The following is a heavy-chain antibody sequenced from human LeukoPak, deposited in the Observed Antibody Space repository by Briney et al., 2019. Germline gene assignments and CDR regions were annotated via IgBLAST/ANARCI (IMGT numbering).Heavy chain of an antibody. V-gene: IGHV1-46*01. D-gene: IGHD2-21*02. CDR2: INPSGGST. CDR3: ARDRAGSAFHIVVVTAISAHAFDI. CDR1: GYTFTSYY. J-gene: IGHJ3*02. Sequence: ASVKVSCKASGYTFTSYYMHWVRQAPGQGLEWMGIINPSGGSTSYAQKFQGRVTMTRDTSTSTVYMELSSLRSEDTAVYYCARDRAGSAFHIVVVTAISAHAFDIWGQGTMVTVSS.